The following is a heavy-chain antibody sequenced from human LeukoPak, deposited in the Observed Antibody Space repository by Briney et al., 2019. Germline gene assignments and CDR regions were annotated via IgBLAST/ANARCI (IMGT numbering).Heavy chain of an antibody. V-gene: IGHV4-59*01. J-gene: IGHJ4*02. CDR3: ARGGDGWDLDY. CDR1: GASMSGYY. Sequence: SETLSLTCTVSGASMSGYYWSWIRQPPEKGLEWIGYIHYSGSTSYNPSLKSRITMSVDTSKNHFSLTVTSVTTADTAVYYCARGGDGWDLDYWGPGTLVTVSS. D-gene: IGHD1-26*01. CDR2: IHYSGST.